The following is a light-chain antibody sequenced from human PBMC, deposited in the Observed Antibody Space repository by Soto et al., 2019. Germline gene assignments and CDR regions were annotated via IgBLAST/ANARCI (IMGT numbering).Light chain of an antibody. CDR2: SNS. CDR1: SSNIGAGYD. Sequence: QSVLTQPPSVSGAPGQRVTISCTGSSSNIGAGYDVHWFQQLPGTVPKLLIYSNSNRPSGVPDRFSGSKSGASASLAIAGRQAEDEADYYCQSYARGLSGSVIFGGGTKLTVL. V-gene: IGLV1-40*01. CDR3: QSYARGLSGSVI. J-gene: IGLJ2*01.